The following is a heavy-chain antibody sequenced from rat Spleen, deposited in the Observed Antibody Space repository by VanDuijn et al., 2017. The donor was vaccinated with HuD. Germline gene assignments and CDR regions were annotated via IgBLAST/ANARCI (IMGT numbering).Heavy chain of an antibody. CDR2: ISAGGGNT. V-gene: IGHV5S13*01. Sequence: EVQLVESGGGLVQPGRSLKLSCAASRFTFSKFGMTWVRQAPTKGLEWVASISAGGGNTYYRDSVKGRFTISRDNAKNTLYLQMDSLRSEDTATYYCVRQDTSGYSNWFAYWGQGTLVTVSS. CDR1: RFTFSKFG. J-gene: IGHJ3*01. D-gene: IGHD4-3*01. CDR3: VRQDTSGYSNWFAY.